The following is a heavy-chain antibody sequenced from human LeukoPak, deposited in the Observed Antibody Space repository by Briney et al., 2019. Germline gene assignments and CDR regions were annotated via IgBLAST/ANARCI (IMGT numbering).Heavy chain of an antibody. J-gene: IGHJ2*01. CDR1: GGSISDSY. Sequence: SETLSLTCTVSGGSISDSYWSWVRQPPGKGLEWVGFVYSGRSANYNPSLKSRLTMSLNTSKNQFSLRLNSLTTADTAVYYCARDPGFGELLSVGYFDLWGRGILVTVS. D-gene: IGHD3-10*01. CDR2: VYSGRSA. CDR3: ARDPGFGELLSVGYFDL. V-gene: IGHV4-59*01.